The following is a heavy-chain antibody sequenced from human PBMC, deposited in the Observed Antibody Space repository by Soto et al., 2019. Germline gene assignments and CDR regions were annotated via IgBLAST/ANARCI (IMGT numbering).Heavy chain of an antibody. CDR2: IPRSGGTT. CDR1: GFTFSDYA. CDR3: ARGRSDTGFQH. D-gene: IGHD1-26*01. J-gene: IGHJ1*01. Sequence: EVQLLESGGGLVQPGGSLRLSCAASGFTFSDYAMSWVRQSPGKGLEWVSAIPRSGGTTYNADSVKGRFTISRDNSNNRLYLQMNSLRAEDTAIYYCARGRSDTGFQHWGQGTLVTVSS. V-gene: IGHV3-23*01.